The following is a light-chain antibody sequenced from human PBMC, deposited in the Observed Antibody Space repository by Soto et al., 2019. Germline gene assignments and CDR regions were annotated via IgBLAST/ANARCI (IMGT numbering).Light chain of an antibody. CDR2: SNN. CDR1: SSNIGSKS. J-gene: IGLJ3*02. Sequence: QAVVTQPPSASGTPGQRVTISCSGSSSNIGSKSVNWYQQLPGTAPKLLIYSNNQRPSGVPDRFSGSKSGTSASLAISGLQSEDESDYFCAAWDDSLNGVVFGGGTKVTVL. CDR3: AAWDDSLNGVV. V-gene: IGLV1-44*01.